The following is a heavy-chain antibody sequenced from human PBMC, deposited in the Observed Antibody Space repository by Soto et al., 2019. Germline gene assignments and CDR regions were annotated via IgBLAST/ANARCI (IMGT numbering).Heavy chain of an antibody. CDR1: GGSISSSSYC. CDR2: IYYSGST. J-gene: IGHJ6*02. CDR3: ARLNGDYAYYYYGMDV. Sequence: SETLSLTCTVSGGSISSSSYCWGWIRQPPGKGLEWIGSIYYSGSTYYNPSLKSRVTISVDTSKNQFSLKLSSVTAADTAVYYCARLNGDYAYYYYGMDVWGQGTTVTVSS. D-gene: IGHD4-17*01. V-gene: IGHV4-39*01.